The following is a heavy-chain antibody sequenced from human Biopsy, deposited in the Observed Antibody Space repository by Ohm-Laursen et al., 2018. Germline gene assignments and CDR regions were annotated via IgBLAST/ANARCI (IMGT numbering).Heavy chain of an antibody. V-gene: IGHV4-39*01. CDR3: ARSPPPYYYDNSGYYWVN. CDR1: GGSISSSTFY. D-gene: IGHD3-22*01. J-gene: IGHJ4*02. CDR2: VDYSGSG. Sequence: SDTLSLTCAVSGGSISSSTFYWGWIRQPPGKGLEWIGSVDYSGSGHYNPSLESRITISVDTSKNQFSLRLSSVTAADTAVYYCARSPPPYYYDNSGYYWVNWGQGTLVTVPS.